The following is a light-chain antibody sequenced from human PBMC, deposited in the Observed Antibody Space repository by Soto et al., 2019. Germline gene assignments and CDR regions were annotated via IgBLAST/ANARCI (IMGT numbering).Light chain of an antibody. CDR2: DTS. Sequence: EVVMTQSPASLSVSPGERVTLSCRASQSVTINLAWYQQKPGQAPRLLIYDTSTRATGIPARFSGSGSGTEFTLTISSLQSEDFAVYYCQQYSNRPPITFGQGTRLEIK. V-gene: IGKV3-15*01. CDR3: QQYSNRPPIT. J-gene: IGKJ5*01. CDR1: QSVTIN.